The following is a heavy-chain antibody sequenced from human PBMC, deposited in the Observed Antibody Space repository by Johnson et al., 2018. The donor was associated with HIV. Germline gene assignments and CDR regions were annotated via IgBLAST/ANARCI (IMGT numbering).Heavy chain of an antibody. Sequence: VQLVESGGGLVQPGRSLRLSCAASGFTFDDYAMHWVRQAPGKGLEWVSGISWNSGSIGYADSVKGRFTISRDNAKNSLYLQMNSLRAEDTALYYCAKDVWVAARGDAFDIWGQGTMVTVSS. CDR3: AKDVWVAARGDAFDI. CDR2: ISWNSGSI. V-gene: IGHV3-9*01. D-gene: IGHD6-6*01. CDR1: GFTFDDYA. J-gene: IGHJ3*02.